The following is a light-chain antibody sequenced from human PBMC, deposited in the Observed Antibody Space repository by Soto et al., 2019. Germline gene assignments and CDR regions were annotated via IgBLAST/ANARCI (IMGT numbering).Light chain of an antibody. CDR3: QQFTEWPPWP. J-gene: IGKJ1*01. CDR2: AAS. CDR1: QSVGND. V-gene: IGKV3-15*01. Sequence: EIVINKSPSTLSVSPGERASLSCRASQSVGNDLAWYQQKPGQAPRLLIYAASTRATGISTRFSGSGSGTEFTLTISSLQSEDFAIYYCQQFTEWPPWPFCQGAKVDFK.